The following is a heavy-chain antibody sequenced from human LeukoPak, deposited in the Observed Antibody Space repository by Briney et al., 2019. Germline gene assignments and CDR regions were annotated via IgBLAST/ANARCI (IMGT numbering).Heavy chain of an antibody. D-gene: IGHD5-12*01. CDR2: IRNDRIT. CDR1: GLTFSDAW. CDR3: TWMATIFTTDY. J-gene: IGHJ4*02. V-gene: IGHV3-15*01. Sequence: GGSLRLSCVLSGLTFSDAWMSWVRQAPGKGLEWVGRIRNDRITDYAAPVQGRFSISRDNSKNTFYLQMNSLRTEDTGMYFCTWMATIFTTDYWGQGTLVTVSS.